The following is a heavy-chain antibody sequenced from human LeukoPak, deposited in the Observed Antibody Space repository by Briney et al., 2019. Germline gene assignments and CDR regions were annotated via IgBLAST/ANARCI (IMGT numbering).Heavy chain of an antibody. CDR2: IIPIFGTA. V-gene: IGHV1-69*05. Sequence: SVKVSCKASGGTFSSYAISWVQQAPGQGLEWMGGIIPIFGTANYAQKFQGRVTITTDESMSTAYMELSSLRSEDTAVYYCARGDYGGNLDYWGQGTLVTVSP. J-gene: IGHJ4*02. CDR3: ARGDYGGNLDY. CDR1: GGTFSSYA. D-gene: IGHD4-23*01.